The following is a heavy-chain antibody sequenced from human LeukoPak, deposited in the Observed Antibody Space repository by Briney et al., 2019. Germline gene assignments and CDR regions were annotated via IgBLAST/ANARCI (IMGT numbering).Heavy chain of an antibody. Sequence: GASVKVSCKTFGYIFSDYYMYWVRQAPGQGLEWMGWINPNSGGTNYAQNFQGRITMTRDTSLSTAYMELSSLRSEDTAVYYCARSRGRYSSGWYENYYYYYMDVWGKGTTVTISS. D-gene: IGHD6-19*01. CDR3: ARSRGRYSSGWYENYYYYYMDV. J-gene: IGHJ6*03. V-gene: IGHV1-2*02. CDR2: INPNSGGT. CDR1: GYIFSDYY.